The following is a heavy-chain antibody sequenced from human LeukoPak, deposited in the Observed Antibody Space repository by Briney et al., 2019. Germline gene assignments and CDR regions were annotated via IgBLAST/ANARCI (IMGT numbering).Heavy chain of an antibody. J-gene: IGHJ2*01. Sequence: TGGSLRLSCAASGFTFSSYGMSWVRQAPGKGLEWVSVIYSGGSTYYADSVKGGFTISRDNSKNTLYLQMNSLRAEDTAVYYCARGRLRLDWYFDLWGRGTLVTVSS. V-gene: IGHV3-66*01. CDR1: GFTFSSYG. CDR2: IYSGGST. D-gene: IGHD5-12*01. CDR3: ARGRLRLDWYFDL.